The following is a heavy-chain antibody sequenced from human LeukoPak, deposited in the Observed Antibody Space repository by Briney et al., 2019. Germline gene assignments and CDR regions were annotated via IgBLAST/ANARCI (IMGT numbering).Heavy chain of an antibody. V-gene: IGHV3-48*03. J-gene: IGHJ4*02. CDR1: GFTFSTYE. CDR2: ISPSGSTI. Sequence: GGSLRLSGAASGFTFSTYEMSWGRQGPGKGLRWVSYISPSGSTIRYADCVKGRFYISRDNAKNSLYLQMNSLRGEDTAVYYCARENDVYSSSWLPFDYWGGGTLVAVS. D-gene: IGHD6-13*01. CDR3: ARENDVYSSSWLPFDY.